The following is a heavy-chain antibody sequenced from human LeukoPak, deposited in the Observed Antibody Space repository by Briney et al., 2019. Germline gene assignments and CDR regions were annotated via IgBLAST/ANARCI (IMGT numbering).Heavy chain of an antibody. V-gene: IGHV4-59*10. CDR3: ARDTGTRGFDY. CDR1: GGSFSSYY. Sequence: SETLSLTCAVYGGSFSSYYWSWIRQPAGKGLEWIGRIYTSGSTNYNPSLKSRVTISLDTSKNQFTLKLSSVTAADTAVYYCARDTGTRGFDYWGQGTLVTVSS. D-gene: IGHD2-8*01. J-gene: IGHJ4*02. CDR2: IYTSGST.